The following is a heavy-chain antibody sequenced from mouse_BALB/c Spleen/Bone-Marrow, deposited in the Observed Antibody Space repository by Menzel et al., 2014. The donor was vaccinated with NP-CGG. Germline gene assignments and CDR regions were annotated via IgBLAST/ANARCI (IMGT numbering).Heavy chain of an antibody. CDR2: IWGGGST. CDR3: ARVVATDWYFDV. D-gene: IGHD1-1*01. V-gene: IGHV2-6-4*01. J-gene: IGHJ1*01. CDR1: GFSLSRYS. Sequence: VKLVESGPGLVAPSQSLSITCTVSGFSLSRYSVHWVRQPPGKGLEWLGMIWGGGSTDYNSALKSRLSISKDNSKSQVFLKMNGLQTDDTAMYYCARVVATDWYFDVWGAGTTVTVSS.